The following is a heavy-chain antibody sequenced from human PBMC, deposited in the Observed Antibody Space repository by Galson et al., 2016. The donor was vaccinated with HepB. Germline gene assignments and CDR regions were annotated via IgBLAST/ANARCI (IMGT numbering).Heavy chain of an antibody. CDR3: ARDYLTYTGSYLYS. Sequence: SLRLSCAASGFTFSSYWMHWVRQVPGKGLVMVARTNTDGSDTGYADSVKGRFTISRDNAKNTLYLQTNTLRAEDTAVYYCARDYLTYTGSYLYSRGQGTLVTVSA. CDR2: TNTDGSDT. V-gene: IGHV3-74*01. D-gene: IGHD1-26*01. J-gene: IGHJ4*02. CDR1: GFTFSSYW.